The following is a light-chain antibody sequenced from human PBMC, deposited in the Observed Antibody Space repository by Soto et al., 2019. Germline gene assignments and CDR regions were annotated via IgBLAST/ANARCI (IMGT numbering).Light chain of an antibody. CDR2: GAS. J-gene: IGKJ5*01. CDR3: QQYGSSLIT. V-gene: IGKV3-20*01. Sequence: EIVLRNSPGTLSLSKGERATLSCRASQSVSSSYLAWYQQKPGQAPRLLIYGASSRATGIPDRFSGSGSGTDFTLTISRLEPEDFAVYYCQQYGSSLITFGQGTLLEIK. CDR1: QSVSSSY.